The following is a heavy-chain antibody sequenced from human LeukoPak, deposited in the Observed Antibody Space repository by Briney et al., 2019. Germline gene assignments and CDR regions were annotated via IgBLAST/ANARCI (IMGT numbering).Heavy chain of an antibody. J-gene: IGHJ6*03. CDR1: GFTFSSYS. V-gene: IGHV3-21*01. CDR3: ARSEMGYYNYYMDV. D-gene: IGHD5-24*01. Sequence: GGSLRLSCAASGFTFSSYSMNWVRQAPGKGLEWVSFISSSSSYIYYADSVKGRLTISRDNAKNSLYLQMNSLRAEDTAVYYCARSEMGYYNYYMDVWGKGTTVTISS. CDR2: ISSSSSYI.